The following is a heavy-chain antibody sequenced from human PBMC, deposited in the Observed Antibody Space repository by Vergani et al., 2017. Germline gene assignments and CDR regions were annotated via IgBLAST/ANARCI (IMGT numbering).Heavy chain of an antibody. D-gene: IGHD2-2*01. CDR3: ARTPTPAATNWFDP. CDR1: GFTFSSYA. V-gene: IGHV3-30*01. Sequence: QVQLVESGGGVVQPGRSLRLSCAASGFTFSSYAMHWVRQDPGKGLEWVAVISYDGSNKYYADSVKGRFTISRDNSKNTLYLQMNSLRAEDTAVYYCARTPTPAATNWFDPWGQGTLVTVSS. CDR2: ISYDGSNK. J-gene: IGHJ5*02.